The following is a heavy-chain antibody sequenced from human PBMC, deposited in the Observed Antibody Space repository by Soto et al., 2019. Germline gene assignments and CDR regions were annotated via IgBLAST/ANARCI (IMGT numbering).Heavy chain of an antibody. CDR1: GYSFSSYW. CDR2: IDPSDSYS. V-gene: IGHV5-10-1*01. CDR3: ARLVQAPHFYNNPWYKSFHP. D-gene: IGHD1-20*01. J-gene: IGHJ5*02. Sequence: GESLKISCKGSGYSFSSYWVIWVRQMPGKGLEWMGSIDPSDSYSDYSASFQRHVTMSADMSINTAYLHWSSLKASDTAFYYCARLVQAPHFYNNPWYKSFHPWGPGTLVTVSS.